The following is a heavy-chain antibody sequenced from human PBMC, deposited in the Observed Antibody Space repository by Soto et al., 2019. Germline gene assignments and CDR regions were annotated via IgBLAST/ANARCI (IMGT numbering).Heavy chain of an antibody. CDR3: ARAIIRGKNCYGMDV. CDR1: GYSFTSYW. D-gene: IGHD3-10*01. V-gene: IGHV5-51*03. J-gene: IGHJ6*02. CDR2: IYPGDSDT. Sequence: EVQLVQSGAEVKKPGESLKISCKGSGYSFTSYWIGWVRQMPGKGLEGMGIIYPGDSDTRYSPSVQDQVTISADKSISTALLQWSSLKASDTAMCYCARAIIRGKNCYGMDVLGQGTTVTVSS.